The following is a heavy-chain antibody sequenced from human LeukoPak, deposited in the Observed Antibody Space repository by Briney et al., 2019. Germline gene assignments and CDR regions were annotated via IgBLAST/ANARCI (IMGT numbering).Heavy chain of an antibody. CDR3: ARRQYRSSWYHFDY. J-gene: IGHJ4*02. D-gene: IGHD6-13*01. CDR2: INSDGSTT. CDR1: GFTFSRYW. Sequence: GGSLRLSCATSGFTFSRYWMHWVRQAPGKGLVWVSRINSDGSTTNYADSVKGRFTISRDNAKNTLYLQMNSLRAEDTAVYYCARRQYRSSWYHFDYWGQGALVTVSS. V-gene: IGHV3-74*01.